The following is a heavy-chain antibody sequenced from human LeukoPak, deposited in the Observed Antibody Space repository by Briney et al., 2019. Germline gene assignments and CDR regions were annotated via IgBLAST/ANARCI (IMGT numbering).Heavy chain of an antibody. Sequence: GGSLRLSCVASGFTYRRYSMNWVRQAPGKGLEWVAGMNYDGSEVYYVDSVKGRFNISRDNAKDSLFLQMDSPRAEDTALYYCARDKGYKSFDYWGQGTLVTVSS. D-gene: IGHD1-14*01. V-gene: IGHV3-7*01. CDR3: ARDKGYKSFDY. CDR1: GFTYRRYS. CDR2: MNYDGSEV. J-gene: IGHJ4*02.